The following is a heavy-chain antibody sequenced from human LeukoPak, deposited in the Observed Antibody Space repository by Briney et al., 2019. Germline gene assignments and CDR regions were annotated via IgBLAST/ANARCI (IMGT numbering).Heavy chain of an antibody. Sequence: SETLSLTCTVSGGSISGYYWSWIRQSAGKGLAWIGRIDTSGSTTYNPSLESRGTMSVDASKNQLSMKLSSVTAADTAVYYCAKGAGPPWFDPWGQGTLVTVSS. CDR2: IDTSGST. CDR1: GGSISGYY. D-gene: IGHD6-19*01. V-gene: IGHV4-4*07. J-gene: IGHJ5*02. CDR3: AKGAGPPWFDP.